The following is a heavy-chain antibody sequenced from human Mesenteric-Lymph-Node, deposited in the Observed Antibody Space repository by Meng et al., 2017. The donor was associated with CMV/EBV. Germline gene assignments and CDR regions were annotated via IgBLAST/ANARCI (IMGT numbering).Heavy chain of an antibody. V-gene: IGHV3-30*14. CDR3: ARSTPSRTDYWG. Sequence: GESLKISCAASGFTFSSYAMHWVRQAPGKGLEWVAVISYDGSNKYYADFVKGRFTISIDNAQRTLFLEMNTLRAEDTAVYYCARSTPSRTDYWGWGQGTLVTVSS. CDR2: ISYDGSNK. D-gene: IGHD7-27*01. CDR1: GFTFSSYA. J-gene: IGHJ4*02.